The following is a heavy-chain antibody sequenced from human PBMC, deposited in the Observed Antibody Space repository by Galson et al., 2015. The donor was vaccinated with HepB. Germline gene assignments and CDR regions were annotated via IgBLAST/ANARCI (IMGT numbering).Heavy chain of an antibody. D-gene: IGHD2/OR15-2a*01. V-gene: IGHV3-49*03. CDR2: IRSQNHGGTR. CDR1: GFTFRDYA. J-gene: IGHJ4*02. CDR3: ARDALSMSKREWVTGDH. Sequence: SLRLSCAASGFTFRDYAISWSRQAPGKGLEWVVCIRSQNHGGTREYATSVKGRFTISRDDSKNIAYLQLSSLNTEDTAVYYCARDALSMSKREWVTGDHWGQGTMVTVSS.